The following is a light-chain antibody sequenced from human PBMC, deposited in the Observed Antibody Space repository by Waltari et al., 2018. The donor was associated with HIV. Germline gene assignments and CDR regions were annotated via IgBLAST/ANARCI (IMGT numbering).Light chain of an antibody. Sequence: DIVMTQSPDSLAVSLGERATINCKSSQSVLYSSNNKNYLAWYQQKPGQPPKLLIYWASARESGVPDRFSGSGSGTDFTLTINSLQPEDFATYSCQQSYSNPRAFGPGTKVEIK. CDR2: WAS. CDR1: QSVLYSSNNKNY. J-gene: IGKJ1*01. CDR3: QQSYSNPRA. V-gene: IGKV4-1*01.